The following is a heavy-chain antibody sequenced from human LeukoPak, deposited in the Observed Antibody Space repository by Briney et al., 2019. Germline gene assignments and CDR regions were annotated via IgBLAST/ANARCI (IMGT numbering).Heavy chain of an antibody. CDR2: ISGDTERT. D-gene: IGHD6-19*01. CDR1: GFTFSTYA. Sequence: GGSPRLSCAASGFTFSTYAMSWVRQAPGKGLEWVSTISGDTERTYYADSVKGRFTISRDNSKNTLYLQMNSLRADDTAGYYCAKGPYNSAFDYWGQGALVTVSS. J-gene: IGHJ4*02. CDR3: AKGPYNSAFDY. V-gene: IGHV3-23*01.